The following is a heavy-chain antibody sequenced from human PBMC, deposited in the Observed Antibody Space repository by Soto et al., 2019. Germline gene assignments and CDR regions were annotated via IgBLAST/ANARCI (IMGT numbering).Heavy chain of an antibody. J-gene: IGHJ4*02. V-gene: IGHV3-23*01. Sequence: GGSLRLSCAASGFTLSSYPMTWVRQSPGKELEWVSTINGGGTSAYYAASVKGRFTISRDNSKNTLYLQLNSLRAEDTALYYCAKDILTGYYIAFDYWGQWTLVTVSS. D-gene: IGHD3-9*01. CDR2: INGGGTSA. CDR3: AKDILTGYYIAFDY. CDR1: GFTLSSYP.